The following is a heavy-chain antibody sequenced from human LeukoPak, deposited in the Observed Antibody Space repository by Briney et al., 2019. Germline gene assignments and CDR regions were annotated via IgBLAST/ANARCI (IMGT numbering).Heavy chain of an antibody. CDR3: ARELAVTTPYYYYGMDV. CDR2: ISAYNGNT. Sequence: ASVKVSCKASGYTFTSYGISWVRQAPGQGLEWMGWISAYNGNTNYAQKLQGRVTMTTDTSTSTAYMELRSLRSDDTAVYYCARELAVTTPYYYYGMDVWGQGTTVTVSS. D-gene: IGHD4-4*01. V-gene: IGHV1-18*01. CDR1: GYTFTSYG. J-gene: IGHJ6*02.